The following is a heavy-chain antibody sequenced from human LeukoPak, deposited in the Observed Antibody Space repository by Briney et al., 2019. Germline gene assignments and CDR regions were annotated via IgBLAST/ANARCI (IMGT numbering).Heavy chain of an antibody. Sequence: PSVTLSFTCSVSGYSISSGYYWGWIRQPPGKGLEWIGSIYHSGSTYYNPSLKSLVTISVDTSKNQFSLKLSSVTAADTAVYYCARDRGYSYGSDYWGQGTLVTVSS. CDR1: GYSISSGYY. CDR3: ARDRGYSYGSDY. J-gene: IGHJ4*02. V-gene: IGHV4-38-2*02. D-gene: IGHD5-18*01. CDR2: IYHSGST.